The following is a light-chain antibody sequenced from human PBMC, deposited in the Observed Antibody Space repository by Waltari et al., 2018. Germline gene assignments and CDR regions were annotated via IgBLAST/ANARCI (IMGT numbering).Light chain of an antibody. CDR3: QQRKNAPLT. CDR2: AAS. J-gene: IGKJ4*02. Sequence: IQLTQSPSSLSASVGDRLSIACRASQNISDYLNWYHHKTGKSPMLLISAASSLQSGVPSRFSGRGSETVFTLTISNLQPEDFATYYCQQRKNAPLTFGGGTRVE. CDR1: QNISDY. V-gene: IGKV1-39*01.